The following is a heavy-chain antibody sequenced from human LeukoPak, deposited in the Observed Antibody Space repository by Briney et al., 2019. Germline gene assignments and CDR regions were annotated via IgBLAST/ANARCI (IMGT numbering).Heavy chain of an antibody. V-gene: IGHV3-9*03. CDR1: GFTFYDYT. J-gene: IGHJ2*01. CDR2: ISWNSGSI. Sequence: GGSLRLSCAASGFTFYDYTMHWVRQAPGKGLEWVSGISWNSGSIGYADSVKGRFTISRDNAKNSLYLQMNSLRAEDMALYYCAKGLGFWSGAFDLWGRGTLVTVSS. D-gene: IGHD3-3*01. CDR3: AKGLGFWSGAFDL.